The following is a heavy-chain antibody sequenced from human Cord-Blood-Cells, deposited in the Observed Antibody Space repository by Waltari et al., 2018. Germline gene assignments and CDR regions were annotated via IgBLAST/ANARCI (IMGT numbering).Heavy chain of an antibody. Sequence: EVQLVETGGGLIQPGGSLRVSCASSGFTVSSNYMSWVRTAPGKGLEWVSVIYSGGSTYYADSVKGRFTISRDNSKNTLYLQMNSLRAEDTAVYYCASEAMASSSSPFDYWGQGTLVTVSS. J-gene: IGHJ4*02. CDR3: ASEAMASSSSPFDY. V-gene: IGHV3-53*02. D-gene: IGHD6-6*01. CDR1: GFTVSSNY. CDR2: IYSGGST.